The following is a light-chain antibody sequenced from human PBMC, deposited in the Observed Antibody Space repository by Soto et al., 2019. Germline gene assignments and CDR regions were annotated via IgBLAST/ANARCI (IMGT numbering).Light chain of an antibody. V-gene: IGKV3-20*01. CDR2: GAS. J-gene: IGKJ1*01. CDR1: QSVSSNF. Sequence: EIVLTQSPGTLSLSPGERATLSCRASQSVSSNFLAWYQQKPGQAPRLLIYGASNRATGVPDRFSGSGSGTDFALTISSLEPEDFAVYYCQQYDTSPQTFGQGTKVDIK. CDR3: QQYDTSPQT.